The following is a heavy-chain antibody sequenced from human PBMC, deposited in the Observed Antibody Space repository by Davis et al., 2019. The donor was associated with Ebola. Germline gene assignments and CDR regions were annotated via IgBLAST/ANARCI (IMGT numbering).Heavy chain of an antibody. Sequence: GESLKISCAASGFSFSSYAMYWVRQAPGKGLEWVAFISYDGRNKYYADSMKGRFTASRDNSKNTLYLQMNGLRAEDTAVYYCARDRNWGCEYWGQGTLVTVSS. D-gene: IGHD7-27*01. CDR2: ISYDGRNK. V-gene: IGHV3-30*02. J-gene: IGHJ4*02. CDR3: ARDRNWGCEY. CDR1: GFSFSSYA.